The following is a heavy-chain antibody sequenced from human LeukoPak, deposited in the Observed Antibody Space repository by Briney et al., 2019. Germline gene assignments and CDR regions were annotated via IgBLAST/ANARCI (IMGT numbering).Heavy chain of an antibody. D-gene: IGHD1-26*01. CDR1: GFTVSSNY. Sequence: GGSLRLSCAASGFTVSSNYMSWVRQAPGKGLEWVSVIYSGGSTYYADSVKGRFTISRDNSKNTLYLQMNSLRAEDTAVYYCARSYPSGGDYYYGMDVWGQGTTVTVSS. V-gene: IGHV3-53*01. CDR3: ARSYPSGGDYYYGMDV. CDR2: IYSGGST. J-gene: IGHJ6*02.